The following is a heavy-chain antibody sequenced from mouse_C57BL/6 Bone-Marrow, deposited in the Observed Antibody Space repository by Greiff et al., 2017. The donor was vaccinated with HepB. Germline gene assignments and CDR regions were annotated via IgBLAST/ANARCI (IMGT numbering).Heavy chain of an antibody. CDR2: IDPENGDT. CDR1: GFNIKDDY. D-gene: IGHD2-4*01. Sequence: EVQLQQSGAELVRPGASVKLSCTASGFNIKDDYMHWVKQRPEQGLEWIGWIDPENGDTEYASKFQGKATITADTSSNTAYLQRSSLTSEGTAVYFCTIYYDYDYCGECTVRTVSS. V-gene: IGHV14-4*01. CDR3: TIYYDYDY. J-gene: IGHJ2*01.